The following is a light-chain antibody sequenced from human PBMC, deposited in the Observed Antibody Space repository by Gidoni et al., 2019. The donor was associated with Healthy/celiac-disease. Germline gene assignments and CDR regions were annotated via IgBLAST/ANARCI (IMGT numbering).Light chain of an antibody. J-gene: IGLJ2*01. CDR1: SSDVGGYNY. V-gene: IGLV2-11*01. CDR3: SSYAGSYTFVV. CDR2: DVS. Sequence: QSALTQPRSVSGSPGQSVPISCTGTSSDVGGYNYVSWYQQHPGKAPKLMIYDVSKRPSGVPDRFSGSKSGNTASLTISGLQAEDEADYYCSSYAGSYTFVVFGGGTKLTVL.